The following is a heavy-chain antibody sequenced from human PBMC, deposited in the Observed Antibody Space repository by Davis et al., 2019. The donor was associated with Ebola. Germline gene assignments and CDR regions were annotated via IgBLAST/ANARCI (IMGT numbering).Heavy chain of an antibody. CDR2: ISADNGKI. CDR1: GYTLTTFD. V-gene: IGHV1-18*01. CDR3: ARDLGSGSEPFDY. Sequence: ASVKVSCKASGYTLTTFDISWVRQAPGQGLEWMGWISADNGKIKYAQKVQGRATMTTDTSTSTAYMELRSLRSDDTAVYYCARDLGSGSEPFDYWGRGTLVTVSS. D-gene: IGHD3-10*01. J-gene: IGHJ4*02.